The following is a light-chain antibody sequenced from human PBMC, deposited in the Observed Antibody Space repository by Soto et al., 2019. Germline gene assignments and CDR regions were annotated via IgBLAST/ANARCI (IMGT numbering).Light chain of an antibody. Sequence: EIVLTQSPGTLSLSPGERATLSCRASQSIPSDWLAWYRHKPGQAPRLLIYAASNRPTGVPYRFSGSGSGTDFTLTINSLEPEDFAVYYCQQYGNFPYTFGPGTKLEIK. V-gene: IGKV3-20*01. CDR3: QQYGNFPYT. CDR1: QSIPSDW. J-gene: IGKJ2*01. CDR2: AAS.